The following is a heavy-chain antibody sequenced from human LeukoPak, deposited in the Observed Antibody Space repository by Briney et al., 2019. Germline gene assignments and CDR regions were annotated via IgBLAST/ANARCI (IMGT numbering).Heavy chain of an antibody. CDR3: AKVDYDSSGPEFDY. J-gene: IGHJ4*02. D-gene: IGHD3-22*01. CDR1: GVTFSSDG. CDR2: ISGSGGST. Sequence: GGTLRLSCAASGVTFSSDGMSCGRQTPEGRRGWGSAISGSGGSTYYADSVKGRFTISRDNSKNTLYLQMNSLRAEDTAVYYCAKVDYDSSGPEFDYWGQGTLVTVSS. V-gene: IGHV3-23*01.